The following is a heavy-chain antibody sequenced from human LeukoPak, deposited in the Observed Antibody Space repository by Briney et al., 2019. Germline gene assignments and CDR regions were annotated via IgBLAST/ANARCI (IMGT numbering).Heavy chain of an antibody. CDR3: ARPLSNGYFHDSGGYYPYAMDV. D-gene: IGHD3-22*01. CDR2: ISYEGSNK. J-gene: IGHJ6*02. Sequence: PGRSLRLSCAASGFTFSTSTMHWVRQAPGKGLGWVAVISYEGSNKFYGDFVKGRFAIYRDNSKNTLYLQMNSLRGYDSAVYYWARPLSNGYFHDSGGYYPYAMDVWGQGTTVTVSS. V-gene: IGHV3-30*09. CDR1: GFTFSTST.